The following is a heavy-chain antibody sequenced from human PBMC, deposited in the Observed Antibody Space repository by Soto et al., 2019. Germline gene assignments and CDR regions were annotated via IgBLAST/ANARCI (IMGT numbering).Heavy chain of an antibody. CDR1: GFTVSSNY. V-gene: IGHV3-53*01. Sequence: EVQLVESGGGLIQPGGSLRLSCAASGFTVSSNYMSWVRQAPGKGLEWVSVIYSGGSTYYADSVKGRFTRSRDYTKNTLYLQMNSLIAEDAAVYYCARQPSAGYPAFGWFDPWGQGTLVTVSS. CDR2: IYSGGST. D-gene: IGHD5-12*01. J-gene: IGHJ5*02. CDR3: ARQPSAGYPAFGWFDP.